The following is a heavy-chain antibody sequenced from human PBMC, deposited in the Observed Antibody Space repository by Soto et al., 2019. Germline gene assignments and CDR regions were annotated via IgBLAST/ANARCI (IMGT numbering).Heavy chain of an antibody. Sequence: QAQLVQSGTEVKKPGSSVKVSCRASGDTFNNNAITWMRQIPGRGLEWLGEIVPILGTTNYPQEFRGRVTITADTSTSTAYMELSRLTYEDTAIYYCAREVVTVTTLGWFDSWGQGTLVTVSS. CDR3: AREVVTVTTLGWFDS. D-gene: IGHD2-21*02. CDR1: GDTFNNNA. J-gene: IGHJ5*01. V-gene: IGHV1-69*06. CDR2: IVPILGTT.